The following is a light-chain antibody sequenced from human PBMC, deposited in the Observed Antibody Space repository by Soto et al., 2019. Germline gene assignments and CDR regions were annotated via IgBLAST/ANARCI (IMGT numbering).Light chain of an antibody. CDR3: NSYTTSETYV. CDR2: EVT. Sequence: QSVLTQPASVSGSPGQSITISCTGTSSDVGGNKYVSWYQQYPGKVSKRLINEVTNRPSGVSYRFSGSKSGNTASLTISALLAEDEADYYCNSYTTSETYVFGTGTKVTV. V-gene: IGLV2-14*01. J-gene: IGLJ1*01. CDR1: SSDVGGNKY.